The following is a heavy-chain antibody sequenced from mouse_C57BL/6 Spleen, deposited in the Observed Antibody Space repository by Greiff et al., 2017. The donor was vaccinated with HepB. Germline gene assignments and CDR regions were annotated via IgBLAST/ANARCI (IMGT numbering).Heavy chain of an antibody. CDR3: ARPITTVVYWYFDV. J-gene: IGHJ1*01. CDR2: IYPGDGDT. Sequence: QVQLQQSGAELVKPGASVKISCKASGYAFSSYWMNWVKQRPGKGLEWIGQIYPGDGDTNYNGKFKGKATLTEDKSSSTAYMQLSSLTSEDSAVYFCARPITTVVYWYFDVWGPGTTVTVSS. CDR1: GYAFSSYW. D-gene: IGHD1-1*01. V-gene: IGHV1-80*01.